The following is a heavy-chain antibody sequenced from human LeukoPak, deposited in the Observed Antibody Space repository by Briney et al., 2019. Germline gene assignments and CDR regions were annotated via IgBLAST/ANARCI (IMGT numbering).Heavy chain of an antibody. V-gene: IGHV3-23*01. Sequence: PGGSLRLSCAASGFTFSSYWMSWVRQAPGKGLEWVSGIGASGSSTYYADSVKGRFTISRDNSKTTLYLQMNSLRAEDTAVYYCARGLSSVNDAFDIWGQGTMVTVSS. J-gene: IGHJ3*02. CDR2: IGASGSST. D-gene: IGHD3-10*01. CDR3: ARGLSSVNDAFDI. CDR1: GFTFSSYW.